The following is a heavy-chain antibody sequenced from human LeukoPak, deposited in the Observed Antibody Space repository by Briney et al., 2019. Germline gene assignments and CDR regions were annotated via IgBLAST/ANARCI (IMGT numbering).Heavy chain of an antibody. V-gene: IGHV3-48*03. CDR1: GFTSSSYE. CDR2: ISSGGSTI. CDR3: ARAWTRGNSDAFDI. Sequence: GGSLRLSCAASGFTSSSYEMNWVRQAPGKGLEWVSYISSGGSTIYYPDSVKGRFTISRDNAKNSLYLQMNSLRAEDTAVYFCARAWTRGNSDAFDIWGQGTMVTVSS. D-gene: IGHD4-23*01. J-gene: IGHJ3*02.